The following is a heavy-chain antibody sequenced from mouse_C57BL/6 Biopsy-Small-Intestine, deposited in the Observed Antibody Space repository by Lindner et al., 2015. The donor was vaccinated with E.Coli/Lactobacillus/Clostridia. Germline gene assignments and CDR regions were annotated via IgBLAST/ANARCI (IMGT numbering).Heavy chain of an antibody. V-gene: IGHV1-4*01. CDR2: IMPFIGTT. Sequence: SVKVSCKASGGTFRNHGVTWVRQAPGQGPEWIGGIMPFIGTTNYAHNLQDRVTITADESTSTAYMELSNLRSEDAAVYYCGRAAAAGTWGWGIDYWGQGTLVTVSS. CDR3: GRAAAAGTWGWGIDY. J-gene: IGHJ4*01. CDR1: GGTFRNHG. D-gene: IGHD6-1*01.